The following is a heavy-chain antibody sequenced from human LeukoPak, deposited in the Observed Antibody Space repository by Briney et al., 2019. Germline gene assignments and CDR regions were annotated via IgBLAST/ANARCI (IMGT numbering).Heavy chain of an antibody. V-gene: IGHV1-2*02. Sequence: ASVKVSCKASGYTFTGYYMHWVRQAPGQGLEWMGWINPNSGGTNYAQKFQGRVTMTRDTSINTAYMELSRLRSDDTAVYYCARGTMVRGVIEYWGQGTLVTVSS. CDR3: ARGTMVRGVIEY. J-gene: IGHJ4*02. CDR2: INPNSGGT. D-gene: IGHD3-10*01. CDR1: GYTFTGYY.